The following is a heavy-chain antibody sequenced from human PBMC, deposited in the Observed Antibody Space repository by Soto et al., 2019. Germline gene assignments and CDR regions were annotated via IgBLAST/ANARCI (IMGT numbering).Heavy chain of an antibody. V-gene: IGHV1-24*01. J-gene: IGHJ4*02. D-gene: IGHD2-15*01. CDR3: ATTYCSGGSCYSGPIA. CDR2: FDPEDGET. CDR1: GYTLTEFS. Sequence: ASVKVSCKVSGYTLTEFSMHWVRQAPGKGLEWMGGFDPEDGETIYAQKFQGRVTMTEDTSTDTAYMELSSLRSEDTAVYYCATTYCSGGSCYSGPIAWGQGTLVTVSS.